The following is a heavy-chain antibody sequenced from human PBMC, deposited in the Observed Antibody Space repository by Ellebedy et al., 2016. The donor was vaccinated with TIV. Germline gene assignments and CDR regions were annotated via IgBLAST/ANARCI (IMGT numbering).Heavy chain of an antibody. V-gene: IGHV4-59*01. J-gene: IGHJ4*02. CDR3: ARGGASSKYFDY. CDR1: GDSISSYY. CDR2: IYYSGST. Sequence: MPSETLSLTCTVSGDSISSYYWSWIRQPPGKGLEWIGFIYYSGSTNYNPYLKSRVTISVETSKNQFSLELSSVTAADTAVYYCARGGASSKYFDYWGQGTLVTVSS.